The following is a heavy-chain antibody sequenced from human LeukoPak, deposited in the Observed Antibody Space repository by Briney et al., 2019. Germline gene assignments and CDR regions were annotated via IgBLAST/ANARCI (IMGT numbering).Heavy chain of an antibody. CDR2: ISAYNGNT. CDR1: GYRFTSYG. D-gene: IGHD2-2*01. V-gene: IGHV1-18*01. J-gene: IGHJ4*02. Sequence: ASVKVSCKASGYRFTSYGISWVRQAPGQGLEWMAWISAYNGNTNYAHKFQGRVIMTTDTSTSTAYMELRSLRSDDTAVYYCARDPDCSSTRCSESPFDYWGQGTLVTVSS. CDR3: ARDPDCSSTRCSESPFDY.